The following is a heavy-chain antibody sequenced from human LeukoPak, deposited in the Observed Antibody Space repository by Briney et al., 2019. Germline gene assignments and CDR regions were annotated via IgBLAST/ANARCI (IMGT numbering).Heavy chain of an antibody. CDR1: GYTFTGYY. Sequence: ASVKVSCKASGYTFTGYYMHWVRQAPRQGLEWMGWINPNSGGTNYAQKFQGRVTMTRDTSISTAYMELSRLRSDDTAVYYCARDYRSGSYSAVDYWGQGTLVTVSS. CDR2: INPNSGGT. J-gene: IGHJ4*02. V-gene: IGHV1-2*02. CDR3: ARDYRSGSYSAVDY. D-gene: IGHD1-26*01.